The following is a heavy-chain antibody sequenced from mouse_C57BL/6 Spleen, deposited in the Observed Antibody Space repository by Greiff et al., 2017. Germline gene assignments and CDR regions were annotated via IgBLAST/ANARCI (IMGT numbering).Heavy chain of an antibody. CDR1: GFTFSDYG. Sequence: EVKLVASGGGLVKPGGSLKLSCAASGFTFSDYGMHWVRQAPEKGLEWVSYISSGSSTIYYADTVKGRFTISRDNAKNTLFLQMTSLRSEDTAMYYCARGGYGYDVKVYAMDDWGQGTSVTVSS. V-gene: IGHV5-17*01. D-gene: IGHD2-2*01. CDR3: ARGGYGYDVKVYAMDD. J-gene: IGHJ4*01. CDR2: ISSGSSTI.